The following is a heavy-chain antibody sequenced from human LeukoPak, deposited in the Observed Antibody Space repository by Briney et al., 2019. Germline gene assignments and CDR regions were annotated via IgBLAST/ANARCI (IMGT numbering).Heavy chain of an antibody. J-gene: IGHJ4*02. CDR2: IYYSGST. CDR1: GGSISSYY. CDR3: ASGDYGFVDY. V-gene: IGHV4-59*01. Sequence: PSEALSLTCTVSGGSISSYYWSWIRQPPGKGLEWIGYIYYSGSTNYNPSLKSRVTISVDTSKNQFSLKLSSVTAADTAVYYCASGDYGFVDYWGQGTLVTVSS. D-gene: IGHD4-17*01.